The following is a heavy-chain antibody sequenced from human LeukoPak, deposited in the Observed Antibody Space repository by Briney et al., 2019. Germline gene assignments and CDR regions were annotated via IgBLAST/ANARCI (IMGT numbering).Heavy chain of an antibody. CDR1: GYTFTGYY. CDR3: AREKWELLGREDNYYGMDV. D-gene: IGHD1-26*01. Sequence: ASVKVSCKASGYTFTGYYMHWVRQAPGQGLEWMGWINPNSGGTNYAQKFQGRVTMTRDTSISTAYMELSRLRSDDTAVYYCAREKWELLGREDNYYGMDVWGQGTTVTVSS. J-gene: IGHJ6*02. CDR2: INPNSGGT. V-gene: IGHV1-2*02.